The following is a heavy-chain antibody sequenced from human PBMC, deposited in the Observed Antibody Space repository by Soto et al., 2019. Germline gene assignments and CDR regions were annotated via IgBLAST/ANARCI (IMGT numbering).Heavy chain of an antibody. CDR2: IWYDENRK. CDR1: GFTFSSSW. Sequence: GGSLRLSCAASGFTFSSSWMNWVRQAPGKGLEWASHIWYDENRKNYADSVKGRFTVSRDSSKNTVYLHMDSLRVEDTAVYYCAKENTPPYFDSWGQGALVTVSS. J-gene: IGHJ4*02. D-gene: IGHD2-15*01. V-gene: IGHV3-33*06. CDR3: AKENTPPYFDS.